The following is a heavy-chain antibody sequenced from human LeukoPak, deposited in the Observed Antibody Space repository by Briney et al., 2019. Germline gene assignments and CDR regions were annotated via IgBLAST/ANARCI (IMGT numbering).Heavy chain of an antibody. Sequence: SQTLSLTCTVSGGSISGDGYYWSWVRQHPGKGLEWIGYIYDRGNTYYNPSLKSRVTISVDTSKNQFSLKLSSVTAADTALYYCVVTSGAFYNPPDSWGQGTLVTVSS. V-gene: IGHV4-31*03. J-gene: IGHJ4*02. CDR1: GGSISGDGYY. D-gene: IGHD3-10*01. CDR2: IYDRGNT. CDR3: VVTSGAFYNPPDS.